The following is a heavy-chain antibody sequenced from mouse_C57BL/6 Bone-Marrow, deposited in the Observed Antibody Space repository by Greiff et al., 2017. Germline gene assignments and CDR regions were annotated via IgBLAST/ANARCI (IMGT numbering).Heavy chain of an antibody. D-gene: IGHD2-5*01. CDR1: GYAFSSSW. Sequence: QVQLQQSGPELVKPGASVRISCKASGYAFSSSWMNWVKQRPGKGLEWIGRIYPGDGDTNYNGKFKGKATLTADKSSSTAYMQLSSLTSEDSAVYFCARRALHNSTRGLGYWGQGTLVTVSA. J-gene: IGHJ3*01. CDR3: ARRALHNSTRGLGY. CDR2: IYPGDGDT. V-gene: IGHV1-82*01.